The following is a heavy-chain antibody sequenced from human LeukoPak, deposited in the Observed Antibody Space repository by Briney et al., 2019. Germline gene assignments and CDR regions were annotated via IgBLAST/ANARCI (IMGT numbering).Heavy chain of an antibody. CDR2: INPKSGGT. CDR1: GYTFTDYY. J-gene: IGHJ1*01. Sequence: GASVKVSFKASGYTFTDYYIHWVRQAPGQGLQWMGWINPKSGGTNYAPKFQGGVTVTRDTSISTAYMELSRLRSDDTALYYCARTNDATWQQLCSLWGQGTLVSVSS. D-gene: IGHD6-13*01. V-gene: IGHV1-2*02. CDR3: ARTNDATWQQLCSL.